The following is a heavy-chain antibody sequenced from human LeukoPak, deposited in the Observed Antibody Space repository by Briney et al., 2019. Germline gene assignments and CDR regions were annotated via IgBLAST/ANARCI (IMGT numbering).Heavy chain of an antibody. V-gene: IGHV4-4*07. CDR1: GDSVSTYY. CDR2: IYTSGST. D-gene: IGHD2-15*01. Sequence: SETLSLTCTVSGDSVSTYYWSWIRQPAGKGLEWIGRIYTSGSTNYNPSLKSRVTMSVDTSKNQFSLKLSSMTAADTAVYYCARVFRYCSGGSCYSEDAFDIWGQGTTVTVSS. CDR3: ARVFRYCSGGSCYSEDAFDI. J-gene: IGHJ3*02.